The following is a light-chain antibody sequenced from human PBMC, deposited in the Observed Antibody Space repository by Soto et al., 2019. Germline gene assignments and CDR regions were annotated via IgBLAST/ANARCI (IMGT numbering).Light chain of an antibody. CDR1: QSISSW. CDR2: KAS. J-gene: IGKJ1*01. CDR3: QHYNSYWT. V-gene: IGKV1-5*03. Sequence: DIQMTQSPSTLSASVGDRVTITCRASQSISSWLAWYQQKPGKAPKHLIYKASTLESGVPSRFSGSGSGTEFTLTISSLQPDDFPPYYCQHYNSYWTFGQGTKVEIK.